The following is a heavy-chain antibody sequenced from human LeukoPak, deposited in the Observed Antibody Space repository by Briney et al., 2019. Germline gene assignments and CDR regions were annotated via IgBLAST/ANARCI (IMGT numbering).Heavy chain of an antibody. CDR3: AASHTAMVHDAFDI. D-gene: IGHD5-18*01. Sequence: ASVKVSCKASGYTFTSYGISWVRQAPGQGLEWMGWISAYNGNTNYAQKLQGRVTRTTDTSTSTAYMELRSLRSDDTAVYYCAASHTAMVHDAFDIWGQGTMVTVSS. CDR2: ISAYNGNT. J-gene: IGHJ3*02. V-gene: IGHV1-18*01. CDR1: GYTFTSYG.